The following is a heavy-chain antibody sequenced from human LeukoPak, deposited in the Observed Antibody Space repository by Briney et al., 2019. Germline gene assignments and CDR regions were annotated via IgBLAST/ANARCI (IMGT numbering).Heavy chain of an antibody. CDR1: GGSISSSSYY. D-gene: IGHD2-2*01. J-gene: IGHJ5*02. Sequence: SETLSLTCTVSGGSISSSSYYWGWIRQPPGKGLEWIGSIYYSGSTYYNPSLKSRVTISVDTSKNQLSLKLSSVTAADTAVYYCARVGVPAAMSWFDPWGQGTLVTVSS. V-gene: IGHV4-39*07. CDR2: IYYSGST. CDR3: ARVGVPAAMSWFDP.